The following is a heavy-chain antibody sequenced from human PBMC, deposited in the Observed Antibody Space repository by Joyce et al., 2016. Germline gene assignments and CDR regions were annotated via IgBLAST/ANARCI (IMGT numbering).Heavy chain of an antibody. Sequence: EVQLSESGGGLVQPGGSLRPSCAASGFTFSTYAITWVRQAPGKGLERISFISGSGRTTYYADSVKDRFAIPRDNPKNTLYLQMNSQTVEETAIYYCVKCRGAGLVPTYHFESWGQGTLVTVSS. CDR1: GFTFSTYA. J-gene: IGHJ4*02. V-gene: IGHV3-23*01. D-gene: IGHD3-10*01. CDR2: ISGSGRTT. CDR3: VKCRGAGLVPTYHFES.